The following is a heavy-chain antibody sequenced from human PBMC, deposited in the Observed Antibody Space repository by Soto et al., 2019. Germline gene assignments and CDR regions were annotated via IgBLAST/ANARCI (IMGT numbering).Heavy chain of an antibody. V-gene: IGHV3-74*01. CDR1: GFTFNSYV. CDR2: INSDGSST. D-gene: IGHD3-22*01. J-gene: IGHJ4*02. Sequence: GGSLRLSCAASGFTFNSYVMTWVRQAPGEGLEWVSRINSDGSSTSYADSVKGRFTIPRDNAKNTLYLQMNSLRAEDTAVYYCARADYYDSKEFDYWGQGTLVTVSS. CDR3: ARADYYDSKEFDY.